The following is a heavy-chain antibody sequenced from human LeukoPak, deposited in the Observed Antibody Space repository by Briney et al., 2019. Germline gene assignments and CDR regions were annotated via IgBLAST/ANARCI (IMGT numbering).Heavy chain of an antibody. CDR2: INPSGGST. J-gene: IGHJ3*02. CDR1: GYTFTSYY. V-gene: IGHV1-46*03. D-gene: IGHD4-23*01. CDR3: AREGGHGGTRSYDAFDI. Sequence: ASVKVSCKASGYTFTSYYMHWVRQAPGQGLEWIGIINPSGGSTSYAQKFQGRVTMTRDTSTSTVYMELSSLRSEDTAVYYCAREGGHGGTRSYDAFDIWGQGTMVTVSS.